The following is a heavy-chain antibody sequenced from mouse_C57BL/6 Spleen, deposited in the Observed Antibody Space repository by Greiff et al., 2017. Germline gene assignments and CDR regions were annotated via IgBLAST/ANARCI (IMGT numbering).Heavy chain of an antibody. Sequence: QVQLQQPGAELVKPGASVKLSCKASGYTFTSYWMHWVKQRPGRGLEWIGWFYPGSGGTKYNEKFKSKATLTVDKPSSTAYMQLSSLTSEDSAVYYCARKVHSNDSAWFAYWGQGTLVTVSA. J-gene: IGHJ3*01. D-gene: IGHD2-12*01. CDR3: ARKVHSNDSAWFAY. V-gene: IGHV1-72*01. CDR2: FYPGSGGT. CDR1: GYTFTSYW.